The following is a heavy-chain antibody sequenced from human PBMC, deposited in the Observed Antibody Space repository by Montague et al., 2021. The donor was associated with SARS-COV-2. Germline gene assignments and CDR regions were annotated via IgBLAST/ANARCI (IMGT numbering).Heavy chain of an antibody. CDR2: IRPDAGST. Sequence: SMRLSCAASGFTFSDFAMNWVRRAPGKGLEWVSIIRPDAGSTYYADSVKGRFTISRDNSKKTLYLQMNSLRSDDSAVYFCALTTGSYWGQGTLVTVSS. CDR1: GFTFSDFA. V-gene: IGHV3-23*01. D-gene: IGHD1-1*01. J-gene: IGHJ4*02. CDR3: ALTTGSY.